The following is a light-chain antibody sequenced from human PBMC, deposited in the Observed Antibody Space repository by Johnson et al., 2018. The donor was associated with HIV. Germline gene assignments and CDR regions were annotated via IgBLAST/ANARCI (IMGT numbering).Light chain of an antibody. CDR1: SSNIGNNY. J-gene: IGLJ1*01. CDR2: DNN. CDR3: GTWDSSLSYV. V-gene: IGLV1-51*01. Sequence: SVLTQPPSVSAAPGQKVTISCSGSSSNIGNNYVSWYQQLPGTAPKLLIYDNNKRPSGIPDRFSGSKSGTSATLGITGLQTGDEADYYCGTWDSSLSYVFGTGTNVTGL.